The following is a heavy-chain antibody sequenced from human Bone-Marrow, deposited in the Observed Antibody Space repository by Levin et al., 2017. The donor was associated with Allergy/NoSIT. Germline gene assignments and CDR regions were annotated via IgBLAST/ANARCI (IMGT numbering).Heavy chain of an antibody. CDR3: ATDIVGATRSVPLFY. J-gene: IGHJ4*02. CDR1: GYTLTELS. Sequence: ASVKVSCKVSGYTLTELSMHWVRQAPGKGLEWMGGFDPEDGETIYAQKFQGRVTMTEDTSTDTAYMELSSLRSEDTAVYYCATDIVGATRSVPLFYWGQGTLVTVSS. V-gene: IGHV1-24*01. CDR2: FDPEDGET. D-gene: IGHD1-26*01.